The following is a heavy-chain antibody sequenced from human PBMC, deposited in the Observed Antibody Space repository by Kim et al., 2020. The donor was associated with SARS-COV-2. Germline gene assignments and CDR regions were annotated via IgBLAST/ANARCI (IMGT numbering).Heavy chain of an antibody. D-gene: IGHD2-2*01. J-gene: IGHJ6*02. CDR2: YT. Sequence: YTNCADSMKGRFTNSGDNAKNSLYLQMNFLRAEHTAVDYCARDFSNKGMDVWGQGTTVTVSS. V-gene: IGHV3-11*05. CDR3: ARDFSNKGMDV.